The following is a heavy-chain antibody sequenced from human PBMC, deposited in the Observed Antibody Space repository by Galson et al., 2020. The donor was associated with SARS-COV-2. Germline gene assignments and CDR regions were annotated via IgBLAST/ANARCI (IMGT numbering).Heavy chain of an antibody. J-gene: IGHJ3*02. CDR1: ADSSSSSNYH. D-gene: IGHD3-10*01. Sequence: SETLSLTCTVSADSSSSSNYHWGWIRQPPGKGLEWIGSIHYSGSTYYKPSLKSRVTMSVDTSKNQFSLKLSSVTAADTAVYYCATWFRGPWAFDIWGQGTMVTVSS. CDR3: ATWFRGPWAFDI. CDR2: IHYSGST. V-gene: IGHV4-39*01.